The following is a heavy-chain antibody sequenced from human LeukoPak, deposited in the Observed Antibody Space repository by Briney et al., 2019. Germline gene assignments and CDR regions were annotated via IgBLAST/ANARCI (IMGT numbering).Heavy chain of an antibody. CDR2: IYYSGST. V-gene: IGHV4-59*01. CDR1: GGSISSYY. Sequence: PSETLSLTCTVSGGSISSYYWSWIGQPPGKGLEWIGYIYYSGSTNYNPSLKSRVTISVDTSKNQFSLKLSSVTAADTAVYYCARDRGQWLLNWFDPWGQGTLVTVSS. J-gene: IGHJ5*02. CDR3: ARDRGQWLLNWFDP. D-gene: IGHD6-19*01.